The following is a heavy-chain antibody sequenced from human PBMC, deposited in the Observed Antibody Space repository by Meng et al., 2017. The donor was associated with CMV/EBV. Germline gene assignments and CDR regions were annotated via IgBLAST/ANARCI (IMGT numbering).Heavy chain of an antibody. Sequence: CKASGGTFSSYASSWVRQATEQGLGWMGGIIPILGIANYAQKFQGRVTITADKSTSTAYMELSSLRSEDTAVYYCARVPGTTRRYFDYWGQGTLVTVSS. CDR3: ARVPGTTRRYFDY. V-gene: IGHV1-69*10. CDR1: GGTFSSYA. CDR2: IIPILGIA. D-gene: IGHD1-26*01. J-gene: IGHJ4*02.